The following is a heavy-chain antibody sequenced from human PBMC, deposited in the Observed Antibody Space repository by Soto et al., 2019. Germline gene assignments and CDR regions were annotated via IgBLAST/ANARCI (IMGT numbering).Heavy chain of an antibody. J-gene: IGHJ5*02. CDR1: GGSMRSGSYY. V-gene: IGHV4-31*03. D-gene: IGHD6-6*01. CDR3: ARGSFSSSSSWFDP. CDR2: ISNSGNT. Sequence: SETLSLTCSVSGGSMRSGSYYWTWIRQHPGKGLEWVAYISNSGNTYYNPSLETRLTISLDTSKDLFSLSLTSVTAADTALYYCARGSFSSSSSWFDPWGQGTLVTVSS.